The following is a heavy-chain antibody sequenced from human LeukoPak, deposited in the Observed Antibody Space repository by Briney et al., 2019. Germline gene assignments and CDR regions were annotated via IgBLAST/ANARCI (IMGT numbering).Heavy chain of an antibody. D-gene: IGHD6-13*01. CDR1: GFTFSTNG. Sequence: GSLRLSCAASGFTFSTNGMHWVRQAPGKGLEWVAVISYDGRRTYYTDSVKGRFTISRDNSENTLYLQMNSLRAEDTALYYCAKDKYTSSWFLFDFWGQGALVTVSS. J-gene: IGHJ4*02. CDR3: AKDKYTSSWFLFDF. V-gene: IGHV3-30*18. CDR2: ISYDGRRT.